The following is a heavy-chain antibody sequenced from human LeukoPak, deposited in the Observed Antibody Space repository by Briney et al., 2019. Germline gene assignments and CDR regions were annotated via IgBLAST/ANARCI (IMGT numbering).Heavy chain of an antibody. CDR1: GYTFTSYG. D-gene: IGHD3-3*01. CDR2: ISAYNGNT. V-gene: IGHV1-18*01. J-gene: IGHJ6*02. Sequence: GASVKVSCKASGYTFTSYGISWVRQAPGQGLEWMGWISAYNGNTNYAQKLQGRVTMTTDTSTSTAYMELRSLRSDDTAVYYCARGRLPAANSYYDFWSNVYPYYGMDVWGQGTTVTVSS. CDR3: ARGRLPAANSYYDFWSNVYPYYGMDV.